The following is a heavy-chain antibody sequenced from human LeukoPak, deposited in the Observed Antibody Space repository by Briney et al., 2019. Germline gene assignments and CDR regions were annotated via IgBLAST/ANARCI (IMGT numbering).Heavy chain of an antibody. D-gene: IGHD2-2*02. CDR3: ARGGCTSTSCYSFDY. V-gene: IGHV3-66*02. Sequence: GGSLRLSCAASGFTVSNNYMNWVRQAPGKGLEWVSVIFSGDATYYANSVKGRFTFSRDNSKNTIYLQMNRLTPEDTAVYYCARGGCTSTSCYSFDYWGQGTLVTVSS. CDR1: GFTVSNNY. CDR2: IFSGDAT. J-gene: IGHJ4*02.